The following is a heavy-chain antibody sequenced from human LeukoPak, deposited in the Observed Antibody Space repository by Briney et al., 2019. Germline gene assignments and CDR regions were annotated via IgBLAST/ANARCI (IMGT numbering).Heavy chain of an antibody. CDR2: IYYSGST. Sequence: SETLFLTCTVSGGSISSYYWSWIRQPPGKGLEWIGYIYYSGSTNYNPSLKSRVTISVDTSKNQFSLKLSSVTAADTAVYYCARFLKSSVGWDLYYFDYWGQGTLVTVSS. D-gene: IGHD6-19*01. J-gene: IGHJ4*02. V-gene: IGHV4-59*01. CDR3: ARFLKSSVGWDLYYFDY. CDR1: GGSISSYY.